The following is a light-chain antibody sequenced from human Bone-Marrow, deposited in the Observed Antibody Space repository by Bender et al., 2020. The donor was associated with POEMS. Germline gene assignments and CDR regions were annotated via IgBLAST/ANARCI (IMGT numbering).Light chain of an antibody. J-gene: IGLJ1*01. Sequence: QSALTQPPSVSGSPGQSVTISCTGTSSDVGNNNRVSWYQQSPGTVPKLIIYEVSNRPSGVPGRFSGSKSGTTASLTISGLQAEDEADYYCCSYAGTYSFVFGSGTKVTVL. CDR2: EVS. CDR3: CSYAGTYSFV. V-gene: IGLV2-18*02. CDR1: SSDVGNNNR.